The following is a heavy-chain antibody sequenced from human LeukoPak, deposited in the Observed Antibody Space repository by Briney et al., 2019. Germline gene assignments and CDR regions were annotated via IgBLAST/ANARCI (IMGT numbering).Heavy chain of an antibody. J-gene: IGHJ4*02. CDR1: GFIFTNYW. CDR3: ARDLSGPFDY. CDR2: IDLDGTTT. Sequence: GGSLRLSCVASGFIFTNYWMPWVRQVPGQGLVWVSRIDLDGTTTLYADSVMGRFTISRDNVKNTLYLQMSSLTAEDTAVYYCARDLSGPFDYGGRGTQVTVS. V-gene: IGHV3-74*01. D-gene: IGHD3-10*01.